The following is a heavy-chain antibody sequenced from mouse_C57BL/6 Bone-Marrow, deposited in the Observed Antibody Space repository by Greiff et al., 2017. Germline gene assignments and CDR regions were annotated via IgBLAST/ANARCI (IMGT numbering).Heavy chain of an antibody. Sequence: EVKLMESGGGLVKPGGSLKLSCAASGFTFSSYAMSWVRQTPEKRLEWVATISDGGSYTYYPDNVKGRFTISRDNAKNNLYLQMSHLKSEDTAMYYCARDRGYYYGSSYDYGGQGTTLTVSS. CDR2: ISDGGSYT. V-gene: IGHV5-4*01. CDR3: ARDRGYYYGSSYDY. J-gene: IGHJ2*01. D-gene: IGHD1-1*01. CDR1: GFTFSSYA.